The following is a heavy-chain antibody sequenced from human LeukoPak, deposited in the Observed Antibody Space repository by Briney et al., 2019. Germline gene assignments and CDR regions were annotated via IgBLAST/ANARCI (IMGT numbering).Heavy chain of an antibody. J-gene: IGHJ4*02. V-gene: IGHV4-39*01. Sequence: SETLSLTCTVSAGSISNSIYYWGWIRQPPGKGLAWIGTIYYSGSTYYNPSLQSRVTISVDTSKNQFSLKLSSVTAADTAVYYCASSHSSSWYLDYWGQGTLVTVSS. CDR1: AGSISNSIYY. CDR3: ASSHSSSWYLDY. CDR2: IYYSGST. D-gene: IGHD6-13*01.